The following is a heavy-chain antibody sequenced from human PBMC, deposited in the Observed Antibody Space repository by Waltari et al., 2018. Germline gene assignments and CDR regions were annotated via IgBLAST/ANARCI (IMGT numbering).Heavy chain of an antibody. D-gene: IGHD2-21*02. CDR1: GFSLSTSGVG. Sequence: KESGPTLVKPTQTLTLTCTFSGFSLSTSGVGVGWIRQPPGKGLEWIGEINHSGSTNYNPSLKSRVTISVDTSKNQFSLKLSSVTAADTAVYYCARGYRGDSEGTEEYWGQGTLVTVSS. CDR3: ARGYRGDSEGTEEY. J-gene: IGHJ4*02. V-gene: IGHV4-39*07. CDR2: INHSGST.